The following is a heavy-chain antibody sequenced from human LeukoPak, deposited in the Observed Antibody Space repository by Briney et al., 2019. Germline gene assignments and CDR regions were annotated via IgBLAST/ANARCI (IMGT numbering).Heavy chain of an antibody. CDR3: ARRLHGSGNFDY. CDR1: GGSIASGYS. J-gene: IGHJ4*02. D-gene: IGHD3-10*01. V-gene: IGHV4-39*01. CDR2: IYFRGSG. Sequence: SETLSLTYSVSGGSIASGYSCDWIRQPPGKGLEWIANIYFRGSGSYNPSLKSRITMSVDPSQNQYSLKLNSVTATDTAVYFCARRLHGSGNFDYWGQGILVTVSS.